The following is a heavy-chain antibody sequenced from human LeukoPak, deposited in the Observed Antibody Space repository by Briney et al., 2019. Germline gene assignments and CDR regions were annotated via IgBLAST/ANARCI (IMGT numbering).Heavy chain of an antibody. CDR3: AITRIYSSGWCYFDY. D-gene: IGHD6-19*01. CDR2: IYYSGST. Sequence: SETLSLTCTVSGGSISSSSYYWGWIRQPPGKGLEWIGSIYYSGSTYYNPSLKSRVTISVDTSKNQFSLKLSSVTAADTAVYYCAITRIYSSGWCYFDYWGQGTLVTVSS. CDR1: GGSISSSSYY. V-gene: IGHV4-39*07. J-gene: IGHJ4*02.